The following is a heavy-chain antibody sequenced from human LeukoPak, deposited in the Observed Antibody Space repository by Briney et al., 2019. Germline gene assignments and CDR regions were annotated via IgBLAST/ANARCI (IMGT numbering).Heavy chain of an antibody. V-gene: IGHV4-39*01. J-gene: IGHJ3*02. CDR1: GGSISSYY. Sequence: PSETLSLTCTVSGGSISSYYWGWIRQPPGKGLEWIGSIYYSGSTYYNPSLKSRVTISVDTSKNQFSLKLSSVTAADTAVYYCARSLYYYGSDSFDIWGQGTMVTVSS. CDR2: IYYSGST. CDR3: ARSLYYYGSDSFDI. D-gene: IGHD3-10*01.